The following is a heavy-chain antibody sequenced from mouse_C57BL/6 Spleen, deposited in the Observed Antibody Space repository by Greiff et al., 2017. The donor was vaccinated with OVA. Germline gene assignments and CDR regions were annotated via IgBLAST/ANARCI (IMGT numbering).Heavy chain of an antibody. Sequence: VQLQQPGAELVRPGTSVKLSCKASGYTFTSYWLHWVKQRPGQGLEWIGVIDPSASYTKYNKKITGKAKLTVDTSSGTAYMQLSSLTSEDSAVYYCARGDGYYWCAYWGQGTLVTVSA. CDR1: GYTFTSYW. J-gene: IGHJ3*01. CDR3: ARGDGYYWCAY. V-gene: IGHV1-59*01. CDR2: IDPSASYT. D-gene: IGHD2-3*01.